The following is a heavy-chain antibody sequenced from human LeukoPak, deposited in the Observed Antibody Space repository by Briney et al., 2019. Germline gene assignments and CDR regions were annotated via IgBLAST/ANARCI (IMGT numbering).Heavy chain of an antibody. V-gene: IGHV4-38-2*02. CDR1: GFSISSGYQ. D-gene: IGHD2-15*01. Sequence: SETLSLTCSVSGFSISSGYQWGWIRQSPGKGLEWIGTIHHSGNTDYNPSLESRVTMSVDTSKNEFSLKLNFVTAADTAVYYCAGDTSSRWYLFDYWGQGTLVTVSS. J-gene: IGHJ4*02. CDR3: AGDTSSRWYLFDY. CDR2: IHHSGNT.